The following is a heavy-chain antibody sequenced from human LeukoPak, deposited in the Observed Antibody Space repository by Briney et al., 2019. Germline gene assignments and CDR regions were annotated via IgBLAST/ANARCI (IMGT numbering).Heavy chain of an antibody. CDR3: GRHAEEAFDI. CDR1: GGSISSYY. J-gene: IGHJ3*02. CDR2: IYYSGST. V-gene: IGHV4-59*08. Sequence: SETLSLTCTVSGGSISSYYWSWIRQPPGKGLEWIGYIYYSGSTNYNPSLKSRVTISVDTSKNQFSLKLSSVTAADTAVYYCGRHAEEAFDIAGQGTMVTASS.